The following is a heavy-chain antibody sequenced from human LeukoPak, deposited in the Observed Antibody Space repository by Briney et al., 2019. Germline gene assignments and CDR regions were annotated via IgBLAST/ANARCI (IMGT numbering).Heavy chain of an antibody. V-gene: IGHV4-59*01. CDR2: IYYSGST. CDR3: ATGAGGPAIDY. J-gene: IGHJ4*02. Sequence: PSETLSLTCTVSGGSISSYYWSWIRQPPGKGLEWIGYIYYSGSTNYNPSLKSRVTISVDTSKNQFSLKLSSVTAADTAVYYCATGAGGPAIDYWGQGTLVTVSS. CDR1: GGSISSYY.